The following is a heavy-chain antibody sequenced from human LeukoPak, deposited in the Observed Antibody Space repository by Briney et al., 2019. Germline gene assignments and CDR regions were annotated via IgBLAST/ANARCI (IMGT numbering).Heavy chain of an antibody. D-gene: IGHD2-21*02. Sequence: GGPLRLSCVASGFIFSDYYMSWIRQAPGKRLEWVSYISSSSSHTNYADSVKGRFTISRDNAKNSLYLQMSSLRAEDMALYYCARARGDSTSYYFDYWGLGTLVTVSS. CDR3: ARARGDSTSYYFDY. J-gene: IGHJ4*02. CDR2: ISSSSSHT. V-gene: IGHV3-11*06. CDR1: GFIFSDYY.